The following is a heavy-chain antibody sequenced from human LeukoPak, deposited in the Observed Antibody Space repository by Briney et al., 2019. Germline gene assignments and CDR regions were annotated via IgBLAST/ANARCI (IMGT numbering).Heavy chain of an antibody. CDR2: IYSSGST. CDR1: GASINSYY. J-gene: IGHJ4*02. Sequence: PSETLSLTCTVSGASINSYYWSWIRQPPGKGLEWIGYIYSSGSTNYNPSLKSRVTISVDTSKNQFSLKLSSVTAADTAVYYCARGDDDSGGYHYYWGQGTLVTVSS. CDR3: ARGDDDSGGYHYY. V-gene: IGHV4-59*01. D-gene: IGHD3-22*01.